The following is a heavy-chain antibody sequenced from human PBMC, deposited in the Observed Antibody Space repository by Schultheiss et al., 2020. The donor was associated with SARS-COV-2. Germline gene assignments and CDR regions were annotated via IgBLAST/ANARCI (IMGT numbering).Heavy chain of an antibody. V-gene: IGHV4-61*08. CDR1: GGSISSGGYS. Sequence: SETLSLTCTVSGGSISSGGYSWSWIRQPPGKGLEWIGYIYYSGSTNYNPSLKSRVTISVDTSKNQFSLKLSSVTAADTAVYYCARVGIWFGEYDYYYYMDVWGKGTTVTVSS. CDR3: ARVGIWFGEYDYYYYMDV. D-gene: IGHD3-10*01. J-gene: IGHJ6*03. CDR2: IYYSGST.